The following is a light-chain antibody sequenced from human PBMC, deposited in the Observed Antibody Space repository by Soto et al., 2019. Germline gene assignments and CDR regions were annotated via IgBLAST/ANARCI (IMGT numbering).Light chain of an antibody. CDR3: QQYGSSGT. CDR1: QSGRNNY. Sequence: EIVLAQARGTLSLAPGERATLSCRASQSGRNNYLAWYQQTPGQAPRLLIYGASNRATGIPDRFSGSGSGTDFTLTISRLEPEDFAVYYCQQYGSSGTFGQGTKVDI. CDR2: GAS. V-gene: IGKV3-20*01. J-gene: IGKJ1*01.